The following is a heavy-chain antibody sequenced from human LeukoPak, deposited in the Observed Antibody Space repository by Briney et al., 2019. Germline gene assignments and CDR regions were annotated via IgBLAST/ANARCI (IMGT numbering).Heavy chain of an antibody. J-gene: IGHJ4*02. D-gene: IGHD6-19*01. Sequence: PGRSLRLSCAASGFTFSSYGMHSVRQAPGKGLEWVAVISYDGSNKYYADSVKGRFTISRDNSKNTLYLQMNSLRAEDTAVYYCAKPSPGYSSGWPPSSYFDYWGQGTLVTVSS. CDR2: ISYDGSNK. CDR1: GFTFSSYG. V-gene: IGHV3-30*18. CDR3: AKPSPGYSSGWPPSSYFDY.